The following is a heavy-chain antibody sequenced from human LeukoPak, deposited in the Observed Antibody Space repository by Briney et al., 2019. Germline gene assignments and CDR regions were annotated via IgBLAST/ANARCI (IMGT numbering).Heavy chain of an antibody. D-gene: IGHD3-10*01. CDR1: GYTFTGYD. CDR2: MNPNSGNT. Sequence: ASVKVSCKASGYTFTGYDINWVRQATGQGLEWMGWMNPNSGNTGYAQKFQGRVTMTRNTSISTAYMELSSLRSEDTAVYYCARGGTYYYGSGSYTLDYWGQGTLVTVSS. V-gene: IGHV1-8*01. J-gene: IGHJ4*02. CDR3: ARGGTYYYGSGSYTLDY.